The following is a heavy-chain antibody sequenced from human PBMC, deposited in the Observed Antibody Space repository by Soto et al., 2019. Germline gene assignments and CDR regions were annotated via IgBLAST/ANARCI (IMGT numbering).Heavy chain of an antibody. Sequence: EVQLLESGGGLVQPGGSLRLSCAASGFTFSSYAMSWVRQAPGKGLEWVSAISGSGGSTYYADSVKGRFTISRDNSKNTLYLQMNSLRAEDTAVYYCAGPYRTNGVCYTGAVDYWGQGTLVTVSS. D-gene: IGHD2-8*01. CDR1: GFTFSSYA. V-gene: IGHV3-23*01. J-gene: IGHJ4*02. CDR3: AGPYRTNGVCYTGAVDY. CDR2: ISGSGGST.